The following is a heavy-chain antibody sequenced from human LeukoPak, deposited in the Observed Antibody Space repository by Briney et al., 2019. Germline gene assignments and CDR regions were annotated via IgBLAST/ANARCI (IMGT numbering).Heavy chain of an antibody. CDR3: AKALKVDTFDY. J-gene: IGHJ4*02. V-gene: IGHV4-34*01. CDR1: GGSFSGYY. CDR2: INHSGST. D-gene: IGHD1-26*01. Sequence: PSETLSLTCAVYGGSFSGYYWSWIRQPPGKGLEWIGEINHSGSTNYNPSLKSRVTISVDTSKNQFSLKLSSVTAADTAVYYCAKALKVDTFDYWGQGTLVTVSS.